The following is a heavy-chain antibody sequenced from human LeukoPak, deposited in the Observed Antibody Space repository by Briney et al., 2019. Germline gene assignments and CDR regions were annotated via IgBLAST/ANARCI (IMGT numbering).Heavy chain of an antibody. Sequence: ASVTVSCKASGYIFTSYYIHWVRQAPGQGLEWMEIINPSGGGTSYAQKFQGRVTMTRDTSTNTVYMELSSLKSEDTAVYYCARGDGSYSYGYWGQGTLVTVSS. CDR1: GYIFTSYY. CDR2: INPSGGGT. CDR3: ARGDGSYSYGY. V-gene: IGHV1-46*01. D-gene: IGHD1-26*01. J-gene: IGHJ4*02.